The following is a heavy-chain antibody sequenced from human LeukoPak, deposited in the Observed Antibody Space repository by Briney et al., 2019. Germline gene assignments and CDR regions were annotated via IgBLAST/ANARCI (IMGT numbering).Heavy chain of an antibody. J-gene: IGHJ4*02. CDR2: IYYSGST. V-gene: IGHV4-30-4*08. CDR3: AGTEVMDSSGYYYGSFDY. CDR1: GGSISSGDYY. Sequence: SQTLSLTCTVSGGSISSGDYYWSWIRQPPGKGLEWIGYIYYSGSTYYNPSLKSRVTISVDTSKNQFSLKLSSVTAADTAVYYCAGTEVMDSSGYYYGSFDYWGQGTLVTVSS. D-gene: IGHD3-22*01.